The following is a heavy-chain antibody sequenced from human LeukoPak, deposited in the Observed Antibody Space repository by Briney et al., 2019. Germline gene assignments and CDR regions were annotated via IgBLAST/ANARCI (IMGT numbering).Heavy chain of an antibody. CDR1: GCTFSSYS. Sequence: SVKVSCKASGCTFSSYSMRWVRQAPGQGLEWMGVIIPIFGTANYAQKFQGRVTITADKSTSTAYMELSSLRSEDTAVYYGAKDPGYDYVSGSHRPTPSDAFDIWGQGTMVTVSS. CDR3: AKDPGYDYVSGSHRPTPSDAFDI. V-gene: IGHV1-69*06. J-gene: IGHJ3*02. D-gene: IGHD3-16*02. CDR2: IIPIFGTA.